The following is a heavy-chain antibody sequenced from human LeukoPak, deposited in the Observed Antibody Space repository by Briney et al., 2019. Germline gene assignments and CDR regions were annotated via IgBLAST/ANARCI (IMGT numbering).Heavy chain of an antibody. CDR1: EFTVSSNY. V-gene: IGHV3-66*01. Sequence: PGGSLRLSCAASEFTVSSNYMSWVRQAPGKGLEWVSVIYSGGSTYYADSVKGRFTISRDNSKNTLYLQMNSLRAEDTAVYYCARDSQGYSSGWYRWFDPWGQGTLVTVSS. J-gene: IGHJ5*02. CDR3: ARDSQGYSSGWYRWFDP. CDR2: IYSGGST. D-gene: IGHD6-19*01.